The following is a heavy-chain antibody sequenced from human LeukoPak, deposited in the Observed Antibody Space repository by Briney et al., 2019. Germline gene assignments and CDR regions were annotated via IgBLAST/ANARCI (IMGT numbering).Heavy chain of an antibody. J-gene: IGHJ3*02. CDR1: GFTVSSNY. CDR3: AVEYDTPTFDT. D-gene: IGHD3-9*01. CDR2: IYSGGST. Sequence: GGSLRLSCAASGFTVSSNYMSWVRQAPGKGLEWVSVIYSGGSTYYADSVKGRFTISRDNSKNTLYLQMNSLRAEDTAVYYCAVEYDTPTFDTWGQGTMVTVSS. V-gene: IGHV3-66*01.